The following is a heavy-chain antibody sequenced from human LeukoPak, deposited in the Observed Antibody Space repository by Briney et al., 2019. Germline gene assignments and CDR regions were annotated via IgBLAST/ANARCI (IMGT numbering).Heavy chain of an antibody. CDR2: ISVSGGSS. J-gene: IGHJ3*02. CDR3: AKGDPKPPRWSGYDAFDI. CDR1: GFTSCSYA. Sequence: VGSLRLSSAASGFTSCSYAMSWGRQAPGKGLDWVSAISVSGGSSYYADSVKGRFTISRDNSKNTLYLQMNSLRAEDTAVHYCAKGDPKPPRWSGYDAFDIWGQGTMVTVSS. D-gene: IGHD3-3*01. V-gene: IGHV3-23*01.